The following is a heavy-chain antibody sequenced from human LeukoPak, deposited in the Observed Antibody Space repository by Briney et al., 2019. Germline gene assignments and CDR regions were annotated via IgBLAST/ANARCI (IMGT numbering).Heavy chain of an antibody. J-gene: IGHJ4*02. CDR1: GYTFSSYA. CDR2: IDTNTGNP. Sequence: ASVKVSCKASGYTFSSYAMNWVRQAPGQGLEWMGWIDTNTGNPTYAQGFTGRFVFSLDTSVSTAYLQISSLKAEDTAVYYCARTVNYDILTGHLTHPDYWGQGTLVTVSS. V-gene: IGHV7-4-1*02. D-gene: IGHD3-9*01. CDR3: ARTVNYDILTGHLTHPDY.